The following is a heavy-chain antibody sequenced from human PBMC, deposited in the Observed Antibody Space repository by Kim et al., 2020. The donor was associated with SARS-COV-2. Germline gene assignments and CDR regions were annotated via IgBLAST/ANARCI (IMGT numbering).Heavy chain of an antibody. Sequence: GGSLRLSCEVSGFSFSDYYMTWIRKAPGKGLEWISYISNSGGTKYYADSVKGRFTISRDNAKNSLYLQMNSLRVEDTAIYYCARDSSLLVGSTLEFDSWGQGTLVSVS. CDR3: ARDSSLLVGSTLEFDS. V-gene: IGHV3-11*01. D-gene: IGHD1-26*01. CDR2: ISNSGGTK. J-gene: IGHJ4*02. CDR1: GFSFSDYY.